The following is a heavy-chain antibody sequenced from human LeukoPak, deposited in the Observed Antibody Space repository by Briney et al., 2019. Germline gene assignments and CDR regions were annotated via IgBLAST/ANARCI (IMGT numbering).Heavy chain of an antibody. D-gene: IGHD6-19*01. V-gene: IGHV1-8*01. CDR2: MNPNSGNT. J-gene: IGHJ4*02. Sequence: ASVKVSCKASGYTFTSYDINWVRQATGQGLEWMGWMNPNSGNTGYAQKFQGRVTMTRNTSISTAYMELSSLRSEDTAVYYCARWGYSSGWYAPLRSNWGQGTLVTVSS. CDR1: GYTFTSYD. CDR3: ARWGYSSGWYAPLRSN.